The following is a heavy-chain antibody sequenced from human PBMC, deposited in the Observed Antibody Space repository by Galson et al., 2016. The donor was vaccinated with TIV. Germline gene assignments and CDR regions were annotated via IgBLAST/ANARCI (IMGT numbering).Heavy chain of an antibody. V-gene: IGHV1-69*15. D-gene: IGHD3-10*01. Sequence: ASGGKFSSYVISWVRQPPGQGLEWMGRIIPIFGTTKYAQKFQDRVTITADESTDTAYVELNSLTSEDTAVYYCARATNYYDNWFDPWGQGTLVTVSS. J-gene: IGHJ5*02. CDR3: ARATNYYDNWFDP. CDR2: IIPIFGTT. CDR1: GGKFSSYV.